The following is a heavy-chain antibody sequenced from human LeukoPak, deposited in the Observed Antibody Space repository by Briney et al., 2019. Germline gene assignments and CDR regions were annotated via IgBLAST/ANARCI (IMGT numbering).Heavy chain of an antibody. CDR1: GGSISSGGYS. J-gene: IGHJ4*02. V-gene: IGHV4-30-2*01. CDR2: IYHSGST. CDR3: ARGTTPDV. D-gene: IGHD4-11*01. Sequence: SETLSLTCAVSGGSISSGGYSWSWIRQPPGKGLEWIGYIYHSGSTYYNPSLKSRVTISVDRSKNQFSRKLSSVTAADTAVYYCARGTTPDVWGQGTLVTVSS.